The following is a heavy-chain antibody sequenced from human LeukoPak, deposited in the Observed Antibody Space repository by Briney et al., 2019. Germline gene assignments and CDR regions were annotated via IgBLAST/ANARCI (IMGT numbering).Heavy chain of an antibody. CDR1: GGSSCGYY. D-gene: IGHD2-2*01. Sequence: PETLSLTSAVSGGSSCGYYWGWVPQSPGEGLWWVGEINHSVGTNYNPPLKRRVTISVHTSKNHVSLHLSSVTAADAAVYYCARGFPSVVPAAIDYYYYGMDVWGQGTTVTVSS. V-gene: IGHV4-34*01. CDR3: ARGFPSVVPAAIDYYYYGMDV. J-gene: IGHJ6*02. CDR2: INHSVGT.